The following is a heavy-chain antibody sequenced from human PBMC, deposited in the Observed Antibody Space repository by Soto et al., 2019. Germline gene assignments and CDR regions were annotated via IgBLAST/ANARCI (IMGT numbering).Heavy chain of an antibody. CDR1: GVNPRTEA. Sequence: SGVNPRTEALLGFPHSPEKRLEWVSFISYDGSNKSYADSVKGRFTISRDNSKNTLYLQMNSPRTEDTAVYYCVREGAFCCDGRATADI. V-gene: IGHV3-30-3*01. CDR3: VREGAFCCDGRATADI. CDR2: ISYDGSNK. D-gene: IGHD2-15*01. J-gene: IGHJ3*02.